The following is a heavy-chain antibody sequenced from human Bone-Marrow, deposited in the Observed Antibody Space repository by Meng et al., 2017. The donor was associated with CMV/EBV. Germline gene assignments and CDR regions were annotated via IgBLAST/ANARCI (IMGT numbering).Heavy chain of an antibody. D-gene: IGHD2-2*01. V-gene: IGHV4-39*07. Sequence: GSLRLSCTVSGGSISSSSYYWGWIRQPPGKGLEWIGSIYYSGNTYYNPSLKSRVTISVDTSKNQFSLKLSSVTAADTAVYYCARDSSTSWSGDAFDIWGQGTMVTVSS. J-gene: IGHJ3*02. CDR1: GGSISSSSYY. CDR2: IYYSGNT. CDR3: ARDSSTSWSGDAFDI.